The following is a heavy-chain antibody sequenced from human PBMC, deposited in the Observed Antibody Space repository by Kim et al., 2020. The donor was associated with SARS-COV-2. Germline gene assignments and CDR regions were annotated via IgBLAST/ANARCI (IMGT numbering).Heavy chain of an antibody. CDR1: GYTLTELS. V-gene: IGHV1-24*01. CDR2: FDPEDGET. CDR3: ATYLTARYYDILTGYCYFDY. Sequence: ASVKVSCKVSGYTLTELSMHWVRQAPGKGLEWMGGFDPEDGETIYAQKFQGRVTMTEETSTDTPYMELTSLRSEDTAVYYCATYLTARYYDILTGYCYFDYWGQGTLVTVSS. D-gene: IGHD3-9*01. J-gene: IGHJ4*02.